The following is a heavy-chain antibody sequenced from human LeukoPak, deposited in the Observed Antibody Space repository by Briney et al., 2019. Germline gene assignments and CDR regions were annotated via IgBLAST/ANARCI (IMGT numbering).Heavy chain of an antibody. D-gene: IGHD1-26*01. J-gene: IGHJ4*02. CDR3: ARDPGGINSY. V-gene: IGHV3-33*08. CDR2: IWYDGSNK. Sequence: GKSLRLSCAASGFSYSSYGMHWVRQAPGKGLEWVAVIWYDGSNKYYAESVQGRFTISRDNSKNTVYFQMNTLRAEDTALYYCARDPGGINSYWGQGTLVTVSS. CDR1: GFSYSSYG.